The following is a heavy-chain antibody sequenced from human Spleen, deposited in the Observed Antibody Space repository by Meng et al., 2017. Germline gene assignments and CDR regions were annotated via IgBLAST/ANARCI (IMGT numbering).Heavy chain of an antibody. Sequence: QVQLVQSGVEVKEPGASVKVSCKTSGYTFTNYQTDWVRQAPGQGLEWMGWVNPNHGGASYAQKFQGRLTMTTDTSTTTVYMELRSLRSDDSALYYCARHSTDWSLDYWGQGTLVTVSS. J-gene: IGHJ4*02. D-gene: IGHD2/OR15-2a*01. CDR3: ARHSTDWSLDY. CDR1: GYTFTNYQ. CDR2: VNPNHGGA. V-gene: IGHV1-18*01.